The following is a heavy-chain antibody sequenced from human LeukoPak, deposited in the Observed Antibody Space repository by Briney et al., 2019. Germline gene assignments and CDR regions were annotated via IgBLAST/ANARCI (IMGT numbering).Heavy chain of an antibody. CDR3: ARDPTTVTKGLDI. V-gene: IGHV4-59*11. CDR1: GGSLSTHY. J-gene: IGHJ3*02. D-gene: IGHD4-17*01. Sequence: SETLSLTCTVSGGSLSTHYWSWIRQPPGKGLEWIGYISYIGSTNYNPSLKSRVTISVDTSKNQFSLKLSSVTAADAADYFCARDPTTVTKGLDIWGQGTMVAVSS. CDR2: ISYIGST.